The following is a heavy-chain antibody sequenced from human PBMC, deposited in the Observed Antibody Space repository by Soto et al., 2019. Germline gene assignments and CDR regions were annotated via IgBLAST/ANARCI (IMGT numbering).Heavy chain of an antibody. CDR3: AKDQEGAYDISTGSYYYYYYYMDV. CDR1: GFTFSSYA. J-gene: IGHJ6*03. CDR2: ISGSGGST. V-gene: IGHV3-23*01. D-gene: IGHD3-9*01. Sequence: GGSLRLSCAASGFTFSSYAMSWVRQAPGKGLEWVSAISGSGGSTYYADSVKGRFTISRDNSKNTLYLQMNSLRAEDTAVYYCAKDQEGAYDISTGSYYYYYYYMDVWGKGTTVTVSS.